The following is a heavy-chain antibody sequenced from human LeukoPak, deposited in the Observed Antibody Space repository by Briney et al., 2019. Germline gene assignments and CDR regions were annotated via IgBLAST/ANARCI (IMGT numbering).Heavy chain of an antibody. Sequence: PSETLSLTCAVYGGSFSGYYWSWIRQPPGKGLEWIGEINHSGSTNYNPSLKSRVTISVDTSKNQFSLKLSSVTAADTAVYYCARGPRRGSYPYWGQGTLVTVFS. CDR2: INHSGST. J-gene: IGHJ4*02. V-gene: IGHV4-34*01. D-gene: IGHD1-26*01. CDR3: ARGPRRGSYPY. CDR1: GGSFSGYY.